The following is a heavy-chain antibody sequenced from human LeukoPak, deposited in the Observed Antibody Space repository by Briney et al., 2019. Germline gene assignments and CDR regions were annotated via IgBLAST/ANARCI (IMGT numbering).Heavy chain of an antibody. V-gene: IGHV4-31*03. CDR3: ARGQDAFKTGY. CDR2: IHPSGIT. CDR1: GGSLTIGSYY. J-gene: IGHJ4*02. D-gene: IGHD5-24*01. Sequence: SQTLSLTCTVSGGSLTIGSYYWTWIRHYPGKGLEWIGYIHPSGITDYNPSLKSRVTMSLAMSQNQFSLELTSVTAADTAIYYCARGQDAFKTGYWGQGTLVTVSS.